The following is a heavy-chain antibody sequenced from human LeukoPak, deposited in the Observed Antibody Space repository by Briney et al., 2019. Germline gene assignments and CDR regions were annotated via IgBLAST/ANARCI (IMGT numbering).Heavy chain of an antibody. V-gene: IGHV3-21*01. J-gene: IGHJ4*02. CDR2: IISSSSYI. Sequence: KSGGSLRLSCAASGFTFSSYSMNWVRQAPGKGLEWVSSIISSSSYIYYADSVKGRFTISRDNAKNSLYLQMNSLRAEDTAVYYCARAGGYCSSTSCYPFDYWGQGTLVTVSS. D-gene: IGHD2-2*01. CDR1: GFTFSSYS. CDR3: ARAGGYCSSTSCYPFDY.